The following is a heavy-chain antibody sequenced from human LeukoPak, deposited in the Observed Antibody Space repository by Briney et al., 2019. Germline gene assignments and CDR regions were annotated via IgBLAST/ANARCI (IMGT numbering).Heavy chain of an antibody. D-gene: IGHD3-3*01. J-gene: IGHJ3*02. CDR1: GGTFSSYA. V-gene: IGHV1-46*03. Sequence: ASVKVSCKASGGTFSSYAISWVRQAPGHGLEWMGIFNPSGGSTSYAQKFQGRVTMTRDTSTSTVYMELSSLRSEDTAVYYCALNYYDFWSGPPTYAFDIWGQGTMVTVSS. CDR2: FNPSGGST. CDR3: ALNYYDFWSGPPTYAFDI.